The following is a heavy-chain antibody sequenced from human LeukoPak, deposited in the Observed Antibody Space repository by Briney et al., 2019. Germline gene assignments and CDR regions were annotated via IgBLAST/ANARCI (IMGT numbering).Heavy chain of an antibody. D-gene: IGHD5-24*01. J-gene: IGHJ4*02. CDR2: IKKDGSER. CDR3: AKEGRSLQTY. V-gene: IGHV3-7*03. CDR1: GFTFSSYW. Sequence: GGSLRLSCAASGFTFSSYWMSWVRQAPGKGLEWVASIKKDGSERYYVDSVKGRFTISRDNAKNSLYLQMNSLRVEDTAVYYCAKEGRSLQTYWGQGTLVTVSS.